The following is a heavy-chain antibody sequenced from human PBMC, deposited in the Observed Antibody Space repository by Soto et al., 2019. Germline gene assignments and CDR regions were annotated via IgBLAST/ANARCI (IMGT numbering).Heavy chain of an antibody. CDR2: IIPAFGTA. V-gene: IGHV1-69*06. D-gene: IGHD2-2*01. Sequence: QVQLVQSGAEVKNPGSSVKVSCKTSGGTFNSYLIDWVRQAPGQGLEWMGGIIPAFGTAKYAQKFQGRVTITADKSTTTAYMELRTLTSEDTGVYYCARGLDQPPVGLYFDTWGQGTLVTVSS. CDR1: GGTFNSYL. CDR3: ARGLDQPPVGLYFDT. J-gene: IGHJ4*02.